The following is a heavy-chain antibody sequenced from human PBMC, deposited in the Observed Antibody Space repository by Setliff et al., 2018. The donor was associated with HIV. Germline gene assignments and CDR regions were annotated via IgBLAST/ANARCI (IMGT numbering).Heavy chain of an antibody. V-gene: IGHV7-4-1*02. CDR3: ARDYGSGWYPFDY. CDR1: GGTFTTYA. CDR2: INTNTGNP. D-gene: IGHD6-19*01. Sequence: ASVKVSCKASGGTFTTYAFSWVRQAPGQGLEWMGWINTNTGNPTYAQGFTGRFVFSLDTSVSTAYLQISSLKAEATAVYYCARDYGSGWYPFDYWGQGTLVTVSS. J-gene: IGHJ4*02.